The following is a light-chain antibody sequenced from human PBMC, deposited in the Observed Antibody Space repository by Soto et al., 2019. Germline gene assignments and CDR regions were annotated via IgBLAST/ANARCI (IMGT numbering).Light chain of an antibody. V-gene: IGKV1-5*03. J-gene: IGKJ1*01. CDR2: KAS. Sequence: DIQMTQSPSTLSASVGDRVTVTCRASQTIGSWLAWYKQKPGKAPKLLIYKASSLESGVPSRFSGRGSGTEFTLTISSLQPDDFASYYCQRYNTYSWTFGQGTKVEIK. CDR1: QTIGSW. CDR3: QRYNTYSWT.